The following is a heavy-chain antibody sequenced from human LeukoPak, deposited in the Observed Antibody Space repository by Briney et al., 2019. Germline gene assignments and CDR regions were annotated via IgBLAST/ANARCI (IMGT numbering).Heavy chain of an antibody. CDR3: ASLVVAASRFDY. J-gene: IGHJ4*02. D-gene: IGHD2-15*01. Sequence: GGSLRLSCATSGFTFSDYSMNWVHQAPGKGLEWVSSISSSSSYIYYADSVKGRFTISRDNAKNSLYLQMNSLRAEDTAVYYCASLVVAASRFDYWGQGTLVTVSS. V-gene: IGHV3-21*01. CDR1: GFTFSDYS. CDR2: ISSSSSYI.